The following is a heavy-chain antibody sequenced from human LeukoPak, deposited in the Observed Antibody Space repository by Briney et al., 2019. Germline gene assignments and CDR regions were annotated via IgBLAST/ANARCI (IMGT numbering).Heavy chain of an antibody. CDR1: GYSISSGYY. D-gene: IGHD3-3*02. CDR2: IYHSGST. J-gene: IGHJ4*02. CDR3: ARLRRSRLAEFDY. V-gene: IGHV4-38-2*02. Sequence: SETLSLTCTVSGYSISSGYYWGWIRQPPGKGLEWIGSIYHSGSTYYNSSLKSRVTISVDTSKNQFSLKLSSLTAADTAVYYCARLRRSRLAEFDYWGQGTLVTVSS.